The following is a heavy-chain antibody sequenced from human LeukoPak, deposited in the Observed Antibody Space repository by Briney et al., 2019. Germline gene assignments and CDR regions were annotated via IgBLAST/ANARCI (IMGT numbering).Heavy chain of an antibody. CDR3: ARDPATIMVVTDMNGFDI. Sequence: GGSLRLSCAASGFIFSSYTMHWVRQAPGKGLEWVAIISYDGSNKYYADSVKGRFTISRDNAKNSLYLQMNSLRTEDTAVYYCARDPATIMVVTDMNGFDIWGQGTLVTVSS. D-gene: IGHD2-21*02. V-gene: IGHV3-30-3*01. CDR1: GFIFSSYT. CDR2: ISYDGSNK. J-gene: IGHJ3*02.